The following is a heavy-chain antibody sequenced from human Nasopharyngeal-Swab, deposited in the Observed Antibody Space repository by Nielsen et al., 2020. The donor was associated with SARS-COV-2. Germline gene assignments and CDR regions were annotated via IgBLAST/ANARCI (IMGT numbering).Heavy chain of an antibody. CDR2: ISYDGSNK. CDR3: AREGHIVVPKAFDY. V-gene: IGHV3-30*03. CDR1: GFTFSSYG. J-gene: IGHJ4*02. D-gene: IGHD2-21*01. Sequence: GESLKISCAASGFTFSSYGMHWVRQAPGKGLEWVAVISYDGSNKYYADSVKGRFTISRDNAKNSLYLQMNSLRAEDTAVYYCAREGHIVVPKAFDYWGQGTLVTVSS.